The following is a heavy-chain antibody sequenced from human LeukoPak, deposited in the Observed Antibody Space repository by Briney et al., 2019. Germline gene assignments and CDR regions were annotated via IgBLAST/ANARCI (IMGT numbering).Heavy chain of an antibody. D-gene: IGHD1-26*01. CDR3: ARDVGASAPDAFDI. V-gene: IGHV3-21*01. J-gene: IGHJ3*02. CDR1: GFTFSTYN. Sequence: GGSLRLSCTASGFTFSTYNMNWVRQAPGKGLEWVSSISTSSNYIYYADSVKGRFTISRDNAKNSLYLQMNSLRVEDTDVYYCARDVGASAPDAFDIWGQGTMVTVSS. CDR2: ISTSSNYI.